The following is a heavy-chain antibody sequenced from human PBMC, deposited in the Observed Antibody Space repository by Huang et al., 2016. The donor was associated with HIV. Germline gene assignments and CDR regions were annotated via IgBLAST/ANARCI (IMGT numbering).Heavy chain of an antibody. CDR2: SYYTRST. CDR1: GGSISSDNYY. D-gene: IGHD3-10*01. Sequence: QLQLQESGPGLVKPSETLSLTCTFSGGSISSDNYYWGWIRRPPGKGLEWIGGSYYTRSTYKIPSRKRRVTITVYTSKNKCSLKRRCVTAADTAVYYCARLTGSITMIRGVITDDYWGQGTLVTVSS. CDR3: ARLTGSITMIRGVITDDY. J-gene: IGHJ4*02. V-gene: IGHV4-39*01.